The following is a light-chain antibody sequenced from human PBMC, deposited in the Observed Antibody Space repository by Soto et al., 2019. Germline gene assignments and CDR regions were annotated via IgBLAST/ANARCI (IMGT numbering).Light chain of an antibody. J-gene: IGKJ2*01. Sequence: EILMTQSQDTLSVSLGERATLSCRASQSISSNLAWYQQKPGQAPRLLIYGATTRATGVPARFSGGRSGTEFTLTISSLQSEDFAVYYCQQYKDWPPYTVGQGTKLEIK. CDR3: QQYKDWPPYT. CDR2: GAT. V-gene: IGKV3-15*01. CDR1: QSISSN.